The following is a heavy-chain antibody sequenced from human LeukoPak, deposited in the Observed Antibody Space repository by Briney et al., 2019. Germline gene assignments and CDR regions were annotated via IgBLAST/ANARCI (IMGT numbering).Heavy chain of an antibody. CDR2: IIPILGIA. CDR3: ARELIAARPPGD. V-gene: IGHV1-69*04. CDR1: GGTFSSYA. J-gene: IGHJ4*02. D-gene: IGHD6-6*01. Sequence: GASVKVSCKASGGTFSSYAISWVRQAPGQGLEWMGRIIPILGIANYAQKFQGRVTITADKSTSTAYMELSSLRSEDTAVYYYARELIAARPPGDWGQGTLVTVSS.